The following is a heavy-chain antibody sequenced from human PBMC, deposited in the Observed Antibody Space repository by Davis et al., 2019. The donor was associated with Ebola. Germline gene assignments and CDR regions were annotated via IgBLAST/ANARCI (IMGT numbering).Heavy chain of an antibody. CDR2: IYYSGST. J-gene: IGHJ4*02. D-gene: IGHD6-6*01. CDR1: GGSFSGYY. V-gene: IGHV4-59*08. CDR3: ARLRRIAALIYFDY. Sequence: PGGSLRLSCAVYGGSFSGYYWIWIRQPPGKGLEWIGYIYYSGSTNYNPSLKSRVTISVDTSKNQFSLKLSSVTAADTAVYYCARLRRIAALIYFDYWGQGTLVTVSS.